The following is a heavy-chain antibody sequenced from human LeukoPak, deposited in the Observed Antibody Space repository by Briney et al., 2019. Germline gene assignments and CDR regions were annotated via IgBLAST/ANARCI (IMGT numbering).Heavy chain of an antibody. J-gene: IGHJ1*01. V-gene: IGHV3-23*01. CDR3: AKGGFSGSSAPIYFQH. Sequence: GGSLRLSCAASGFTFSSYAMSWVRQAPGKGLEGVSAISGSGGSTYYAHSVKGRFTISRDNSKNTLYLQMNSLRAEDTAVYYCAKGGFSGSSAPIYFQHWGQGTLVTVSS. D-gene: IGHD1-26*01. CDR1: GFTFSSYA. CDR2: ISGSGGST.